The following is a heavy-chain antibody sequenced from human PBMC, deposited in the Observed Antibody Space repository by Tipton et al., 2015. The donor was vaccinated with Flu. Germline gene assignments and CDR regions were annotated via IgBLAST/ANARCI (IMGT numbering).Heavy chain of an antibody. V-gene: IGHV4-38-2*01. Sequence: GLVKPSETLSLTCAVSGYSISSDYYWGWIRQPPGKGLEWIGSIYHSGSTYYNPSLKTRFTISVDTSKNQFSLMLSSVTAADTAVYYCARHNRPTAFGELFFPPPFDYWGQGTLVTVSS. CDR3: ARHNRPTAFGELFFPPPFDY. CDR2: IYHSGST. J-gene: IGHJ4*02. CDR1: GYSISSDYY. D-gene: IGHD3-10*01.